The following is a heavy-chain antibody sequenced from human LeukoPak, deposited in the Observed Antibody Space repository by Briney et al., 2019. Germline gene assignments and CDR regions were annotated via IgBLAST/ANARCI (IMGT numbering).Heavy chain of an antibody. J-gene: IGHJ5*01. Sequence: GESLQISCQDSGYRFPNFWLTWVRQLPGKGLEWMGRIDPSDSFINYNPSFQGHVTISADKSSNTAYLQWSGLKASDTAVYYCARQPPRGYNSAWFDSWGQGTLVTVSS. D-gene: IGHD6-19*01. CDR3: ARQPPRGYNSAWFDS. V-gene: IGHV5-10-1*01. CDR1: GYRFPNFW. CDR2: IDPSDSFI.